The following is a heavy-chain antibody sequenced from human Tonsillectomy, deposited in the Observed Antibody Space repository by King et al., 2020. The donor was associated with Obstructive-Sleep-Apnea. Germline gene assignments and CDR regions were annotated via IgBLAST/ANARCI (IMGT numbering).Heavy chain of an antibody. CDR2: IYYIWST. D-gene: IGHD6-13*01. CDR1: GGSISSSSYY. J-gene: IGHJ4*02. Sequence: QLQESGPGLVKPSETLSLTCTVSGGSISSSSYYWGWIRQPPGKGLEWIGSIYYIWSTYYNPSLNSRVTISVETSKNQFSLKLSSVTAADTAVYYCARDRGSWYPYFDYWGQGTLVTVSS. CDR3: ARDRGSWYPYFDY. V-gene: IGHV4-39*07.